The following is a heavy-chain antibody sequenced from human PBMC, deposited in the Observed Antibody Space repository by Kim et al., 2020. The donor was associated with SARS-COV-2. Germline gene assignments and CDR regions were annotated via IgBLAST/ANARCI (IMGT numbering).Heavy chain of an antibody. D-gene: IGHD6-19*01. V-gene: IGHV1-2*02. Sequence: NYEQKFQGRVTMTRDTSISTAYRELSRLRADDTAVYYCARGSSGWDAFDIWGQGTMVTVSS. CDR3: ARGSSGWDAFDI. J-gene: IGHJ3*02.